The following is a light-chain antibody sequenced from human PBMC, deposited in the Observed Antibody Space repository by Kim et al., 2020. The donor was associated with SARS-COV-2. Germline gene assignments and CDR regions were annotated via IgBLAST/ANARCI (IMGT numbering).Light chain of an antibody. CDR3: QQYSSSPAT. CDR1: QSVSSNS. CDR2: GAS. Sequence: SPGARATPSCRASQSVSSNSLAWYQQKPGQAPRLLIYGASSRATGIPDRFSGSGSGTDFTLTITRLEPEDFAVYYCQQYSSSPATFGQGTKVDIK. V-gene: IGKV3-20*01. J-gene: IGKJ1*01.